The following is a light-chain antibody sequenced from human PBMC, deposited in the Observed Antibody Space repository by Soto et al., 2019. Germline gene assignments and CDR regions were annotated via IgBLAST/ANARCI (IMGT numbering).Light chain of an antibody. CDR1: QSVSSSY. Sequence: EIVLTQSPGTLSLSPGERATLSCRASQSVSSSYLAWYQQKPGQAPRLLIYAASSRATGIPDRFSGSGSGTDFTLTISRLEPEDFAVYYCQQYGTSPQGFGPGTKVDI. V-gene: IGKV3-20*01. CDR3: QQYGTSPQG. J-gene: IGKJ3*01. CDR2: AAS.